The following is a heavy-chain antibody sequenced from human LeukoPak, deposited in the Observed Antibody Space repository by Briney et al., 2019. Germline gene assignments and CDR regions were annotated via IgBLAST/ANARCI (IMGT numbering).Heavy chain of an antibody. CDR3: ARGYSSSWLTFDY. V-gene: IGHV4-34*01. CDR2: INHSGST. CDR1: GGSYSGYY. Sequence: SETLSLTCAVYGGSYSGYYWSWIRQPPGKGLEWIGEINHSGSTNYNPSLKSRVTISVDTSKNQFSLKLSSVTAADTAVYYCARGYSSSWLTFDYWGQGTLVTVSS. J-gene: IGHJ4*02. D-gene: IGHD6-13*01.